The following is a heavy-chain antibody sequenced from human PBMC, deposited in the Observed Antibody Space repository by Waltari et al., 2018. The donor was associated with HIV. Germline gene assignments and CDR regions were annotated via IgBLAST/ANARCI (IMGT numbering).Heavy chain of an antibody. D-gene: IGHD4-17*01. J-gene: IGHJ4*02. Sequence: QVQLVQSGAEVKKPGSSVKVSCKASGGSFSGYGISWVRQAPGQGLEWMGEIIPMFATADFTPRFQGRGTITADESTGSAYMELTGLLPEDTAVYYCATGSYGDYGGFDFWGQGTLVTVSS. CDR2: IIPMFATA. CDR3: ATGSYGDYGGFDF. CDR1: GGSFSGYG. V-gene: IGHV1-69*13.